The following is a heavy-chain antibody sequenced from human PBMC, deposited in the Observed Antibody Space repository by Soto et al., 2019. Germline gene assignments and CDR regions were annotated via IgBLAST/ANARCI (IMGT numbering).Heavy chain of an antibody. Sequence: QVQLVQSGAEVKKPGASVKVSCKASGYTFTSYAMHWVRQAPGQRLEWMGWINAGNGNTKYSQKFQGRVTMTRDTSTSTVYMELSSLRSEDTAVYYCARITFGGVIVRPDAFDIWGQGTMVTVSS. CDR3: ARITFGGVIVRPDAFDI. V-gene: IGHV1-3*01. D-gene: IGHD3-16*02. CDR1: GYTFTSYA. CDR2: INAGNGNT. J-gene: IGHJ3*02.